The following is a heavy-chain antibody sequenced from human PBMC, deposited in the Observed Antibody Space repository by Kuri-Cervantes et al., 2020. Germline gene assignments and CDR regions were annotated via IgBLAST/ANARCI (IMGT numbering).Heavy chain of an antibody. CDR1: GGPISSYY. J-gene: IGHJ4*02. Sequence: ESLKISCTVPGGPISSYYWSWIRQPPGKGLEWIGSMFYSGTTDCNPSLKSRVTLSVDTSKTQFSLKLTSVTAADTAVYYCARGEAARLHLGSWGQGTLVTVSS. CDR2: MFYSGTT. CDR3: ARGEAARLHLGS. V-gene: IGHV4-59*01. D-gene: IGHD6-6*01.